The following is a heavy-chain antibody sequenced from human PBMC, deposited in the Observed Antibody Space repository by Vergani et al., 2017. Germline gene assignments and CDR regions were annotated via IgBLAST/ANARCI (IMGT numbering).Heavy chain of an antibody. J-gene: IGHJ3*02. Sequence: QVQLVQSGAEVKKPGSSVKVSCKASGGTFSSYAISWVRQAPGQGLEWMGRIIPIFGTANYAQKFQGRVTITADEATSTAYMELSSLRSEDTAVYYCARERSSDDYGDYMGRAFDIWGQGTMVTVSS. D-gene: IGHD4-17*01. CDR1: GGTFSSYA. CDR2: IIPIFGTA. CDR3: ARERSSDDYGDYMGRAFDI. V-gene: IGHV1-69*18.